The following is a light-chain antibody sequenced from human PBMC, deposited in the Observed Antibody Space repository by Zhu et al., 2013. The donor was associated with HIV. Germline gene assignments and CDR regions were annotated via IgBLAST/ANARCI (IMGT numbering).Light chain of an antibody. J-gene: IGKJ1*01. CDR3: QQRNTWWT. CDR1: QSVSSY. Sequence: EIVLTQSPATLSLSPGERATLSCRASQSVSSYLAWYQQKPGQPLRLLIYDASTRATGVPARFSGGGSGTDFTLTISSLEPEDFAVYYCQQRNTWWTFGQGTKVEMK. V-gene: IGKV3-11*01. CDR2: DAS.